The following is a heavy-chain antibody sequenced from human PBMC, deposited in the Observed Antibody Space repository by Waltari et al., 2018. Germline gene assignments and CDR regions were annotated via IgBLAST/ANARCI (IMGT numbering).Heavy chain of an antibody. V-gene: IGHV3-48*03. CDR2: ISSSGSTI. CDR1: GFTFSSYE. CDR3: ARRRITGDEFDY. J-gene: IGHJ4*02. D-gene: IGHD1-20*01. Sequence: EVQLVESGGGLVQPGGSLRLSCAASGFTFSSYEMNWVRQAPGKGLGWVSYISSSGSTIYYADSVKGRFTISRDNAKNSLYLQMNSLRAEDTAVYYCARRRITGDEFDYWGQGTLVTVSS.